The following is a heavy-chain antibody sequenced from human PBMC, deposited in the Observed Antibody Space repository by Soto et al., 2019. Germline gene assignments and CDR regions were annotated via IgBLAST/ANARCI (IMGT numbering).Heavy chain of an antibody. J-gene: IGHJ6*02. D-gene: IGHD3-3*01. CDR1: GGSISSYY. CDR3: ARDQYDFRGGSYYYAMEV. CDR2: IYTSGST. Sequence: SETLSLTCTVSGGSISSYYWSRIRQPAGKGLEWIGRIYTSGSTNYNPSLKSRVTMSVDTSKNQFSLKLSSVTAADTAVYYCARDQYDFRGGSYYYAMEVWGQGTKVTVS. V-gene: IGHV4-4*07.